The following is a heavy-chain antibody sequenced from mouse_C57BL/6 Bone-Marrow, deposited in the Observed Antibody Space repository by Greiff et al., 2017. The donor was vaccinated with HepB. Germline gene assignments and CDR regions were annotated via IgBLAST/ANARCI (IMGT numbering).Heavy chain of an antibody. V-gene: IGHV5-17*01. CDR2: ISSGSSTI. CDR3: ARGRQNGGYLYYFDY. CDR1: GFTFSDYG. D-gene: IGHD2-3*01. J-gene: IGHJ2*01. Sequence: DVKLVESGGGLVKPGGSLKLSCAASGFTFSDYGMHWVRQAPEKGLEWVAYISSGSSTIYYADTVKGRFTISRDNAKKTLFLQMTSLRSEDTAMYYCARGRQNGGYLYYFDYWGQGTTLTVSS.